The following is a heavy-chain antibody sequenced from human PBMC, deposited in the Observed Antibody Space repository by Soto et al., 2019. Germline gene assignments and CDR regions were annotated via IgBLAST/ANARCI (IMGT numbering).Heavy chain of an antibody. CDR3: ARVGPSREVPYPFEY. D-gene: IGHD1-26*01. J-gene: IGHJ4*02. V-gene: IGHV1-18*01. Sequence: QVDLVQSGPEVRKPGASVNVSCKASGYTFSTYGISWVRQAPGQGLEWMGWISAYNHYTNYAQKFQGRVTMTTDTSTNTAYMELRSQRSGDTAMYFCARVGPSREVPYPFEYWGQGTLVTVSS. CDR1: GYTFSTYG. CDR2: ISAYNHYT.